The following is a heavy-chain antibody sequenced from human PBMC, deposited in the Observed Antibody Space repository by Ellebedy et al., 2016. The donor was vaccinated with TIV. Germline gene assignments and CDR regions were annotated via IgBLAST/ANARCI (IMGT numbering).Heavy chain of an antibody. CDR1: GYTFTSYD. CDR2: MNPNSGNT. J-gene: IGHJ6*02. V-gene: IGHV1-8*01. Sequence: ASVKVSCXASGYTFTSYDINWVRQATGQGLEWMGWMNPNSGNTGYAQKFQGRVTMTRNTSISTAYMELSSLRSEDTAVYYCASLSSSYGDYDYYYYYGMDVWGQGTTVTVSS. CDR3: ASLSSSYGDYDYYYYYGMDV. D-gene: IGHD4-17*01.